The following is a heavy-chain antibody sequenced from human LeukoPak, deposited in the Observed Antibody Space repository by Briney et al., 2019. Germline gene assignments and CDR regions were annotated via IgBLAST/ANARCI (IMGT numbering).Heavy chain of an antibody. CDR1: GGSFSGYY. CDR2: INHSGST. J-gene: IGHJ4*02. Sequence: SETLSLTCAVYGGSFSGYYWSWIRQPPGKGLEWIGEINHSGSTNYNPSLKSRVTISVDTSKNQFSLKLSSVTAADTAVYYCARDPDCTNGVCSRDYWGQGTLVTVSS. D-gene: IGHD2-8*01. V-gene: IGHV4-34*01. CDR3: ARDPDCTNGVCSRDY.